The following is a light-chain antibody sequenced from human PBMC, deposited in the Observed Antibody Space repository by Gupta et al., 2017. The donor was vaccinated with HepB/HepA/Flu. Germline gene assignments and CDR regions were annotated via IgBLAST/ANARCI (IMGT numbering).Light chain of an antibody. Sequence: DIVMTQPPLSLPVTPGEPASIPCRSSQSLLQSNGYNYLDWYLQKPGQSPQLLIYLGSHRASGVPDRFSGSGSGTDFTLEISRVEAEDVGVYYCMQTLQGPGVTFGPGTKVDIK. CDR2: LGS. J-gene: IGKJ3*01. V-gene: IGKV2-28*01. CDR1: QSLLQSNGYNY. CDR3: MQTLQGPGVT.